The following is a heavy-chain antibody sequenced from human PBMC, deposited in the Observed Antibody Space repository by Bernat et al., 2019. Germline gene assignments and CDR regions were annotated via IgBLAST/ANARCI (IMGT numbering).Heavy chain of an antibody. D-gene: IGHD3-16*01. V-gene: IGHV4-39*01. CDR1: GGSISNSNYY. Sequence: QLQLQESGPGLVKPSETLSLTCTVSGGSISNSNYYWGWIRQPPGKGLEWIGSISYRGTTYYNPSLKSRVNISVDTSKKQFSLKLSSVTATDTAVYYCASGGYVDYYNGMDVWGQGTTVTVSS. J-gene: IGHJ6*02. CDR3: ASGGYVDYYNGMDV. CDR2: ISYRGTT.